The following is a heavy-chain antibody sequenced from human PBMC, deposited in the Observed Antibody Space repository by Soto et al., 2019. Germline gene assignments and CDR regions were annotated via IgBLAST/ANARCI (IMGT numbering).Heavy chain of an antibody. V-gene: IGHV4-4*02. Sequence: SETLSLTCAVSGGSIISSNWWSLVRQPPGKGLEWIGEIYHSGSTNYNPSLKSRVTISVDKSKNQFSLKLSSVTAADTAVYYCTYSNSSYYFDYWGQGTLVTVS. D-gene: IGHD4-4*01. J-gene: IGHJ4*02. CDR2: IYHSGST. CDR1: GGSIISSNW. CDR3: TYSNSSYYFDY.